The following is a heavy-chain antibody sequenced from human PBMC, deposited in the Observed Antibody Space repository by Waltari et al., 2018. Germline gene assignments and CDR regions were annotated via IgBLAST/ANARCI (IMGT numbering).Heavy chain of an antibody. CDR3: ATVCCGGALVDY. V-gene: IGHV1-24*01. D-gene: IGHD2-21*01. CDR2: CDPEDGET. J-gene: IGHJ4*02. Sequence: QVQLVQSGAEVTKPGASVKVSCKVSGYTLTELSMHWVRQAPGKGLEWMGGCDPEDGETIYAQKFQGRVTMTEDTSTDTAYMELSSLRSEDTAVYYCATVCCGGALVDYWGQGTLVTVSS. CDR1: GYTLTELS.